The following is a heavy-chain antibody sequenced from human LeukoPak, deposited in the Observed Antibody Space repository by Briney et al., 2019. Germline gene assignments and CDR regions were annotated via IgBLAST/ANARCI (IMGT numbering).Heavy chain of an antibody. CDR2: IYYSGST. CDR3: AHSSGWRVYYYYMDV. CDR1: GGFISNYY. D-gene: IGHD6-19*01. J-gene: IGHJ6*03. V-gene: IGHV4-59*08. Sequence: SETLSLTCTVSGGFISNYYWIWIRQPPGKGLEYIGHIYYSGSTNYIPSLQSRVTISVDTSKNQFSLKLSSVTAADTAVYYCAHSSGWRVYYYYMDVWGKGTTVTVSS.